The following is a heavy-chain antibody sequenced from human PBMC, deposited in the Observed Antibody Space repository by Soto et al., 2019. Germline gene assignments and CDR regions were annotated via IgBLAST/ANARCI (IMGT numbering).Heavy chain of an antibody. V-gene: IGHV4-59*01. D-gene: IGHD3-22*01. J-gene: IGHJ6*02. CDR1: GGSISSYY. CDR3: ARAGYYDSSGYLGRVYGMDV. CDR2: IYYSGST. Sequence: PSETLSLTCTVSGGSISSYYWSWIRQPPGKGLEWIGYIYYSGSTNYNPSLKSRVTISVDTSKNQFSLKLSSVTAADTAVYYCARAGYYDSSGYLGRVYGMDVWGQGTTVT.